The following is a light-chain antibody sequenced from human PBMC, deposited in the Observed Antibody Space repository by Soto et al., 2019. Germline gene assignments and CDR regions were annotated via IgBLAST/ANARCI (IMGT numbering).Light chain of an antibody. CDR2: GAS. CDR3: QQYNNWPPLT. CDR1: QSVSSN. V-gene: IGKV3-15*01. Sequence: EIVMTQSPATLSVSPGERATLSCRASQSVSSNLAWYQQKPGQAPRLHIYGASTRAPGIPARFSGSGSGTEFTLTISSLQSEHSAVYYCQQYNNWPPLTFGGGTKVELK. J-gene: IGKJ4*01.